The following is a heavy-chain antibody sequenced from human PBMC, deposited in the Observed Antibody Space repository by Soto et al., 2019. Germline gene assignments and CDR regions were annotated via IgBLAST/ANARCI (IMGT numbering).Heavy chain of an antibody. Sequence: SETLSLTCTVSGGSISSSSYYWGWIRQPPGKGLEWIGSIYYSGSTYYNPSLKSRVTISVDTSKNQLSLKLSSVTAADTAVYYCARSGEVPEYYFDYWGQGTLVTVSS. V-gene: IGHV4-39*01. CDR1: GGSISSSSYY. D-gene: IGHD2-2*01. CDR2: IYYSGST. CDR3: ARSGEVPEYYFDY. J-gene: IGHJ4*02.